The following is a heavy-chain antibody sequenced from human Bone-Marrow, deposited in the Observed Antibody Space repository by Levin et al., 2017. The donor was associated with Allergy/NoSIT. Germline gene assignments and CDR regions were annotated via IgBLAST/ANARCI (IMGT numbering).Heavy chain of an antibody. Sequence: GGSLRLSCEGSGFSFGDFGLHWVRQAPGKGLEWVGSITHDGKERYGDAVEGRFTISRDNSRRMLYLELNNLRPDDTARYFCAKVATSLWGRGTLVVVS. CDR2: ITHDGKE. CDR1: GFSFGDFG. V-gene: IGHV3-30*02. CDR3: AKVATSL. J-gene: IGHJ2*01.